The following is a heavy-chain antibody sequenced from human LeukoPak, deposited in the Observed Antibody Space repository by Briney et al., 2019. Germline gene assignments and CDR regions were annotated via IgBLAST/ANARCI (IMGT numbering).Heavy chain of an antibody. CDR1: GFTFSTYW. J-gene: IGHJ4*02. D-gene: IGHD2-2*01. V-gene: IGHV3-7*01. Sequence: GGSLRLSCAASGFTFSTYWMSWVRQAPGKGLEWVANIKRDGSDKFYVDSVKGRFTISRDNAKNSMYLQMSSLRAEDTAIYYCARVLPVASRDYWGQGTLVTVSS. CDR2: IKRDGSDK. CDR3: ARVLPVASRDY.